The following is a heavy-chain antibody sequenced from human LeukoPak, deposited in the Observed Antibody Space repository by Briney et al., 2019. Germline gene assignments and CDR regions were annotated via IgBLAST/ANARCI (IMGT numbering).Heavy chain of an antibody. Sequence: ASVKVPCKASGYTFISYDINWVRQATGQGLEWMGWMNPNSGNTGYAQKFQGRVTMTRNTSISTAYMELSSLRSEDTAVYYCAAGLGPNWFVPWGQGTLVTVSS. CDR1: GYTFISYD. D-gene: IGHD3-16*01. CDR2: MNPNSGNT. J-gene: IGHJ5*02. V-gene: IGHV1-8*01. CDR3: AAGLGPNWFVP.